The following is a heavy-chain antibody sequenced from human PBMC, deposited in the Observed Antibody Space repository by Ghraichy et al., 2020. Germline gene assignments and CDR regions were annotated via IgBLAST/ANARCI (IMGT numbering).Heavy chain of an antibody. CDR3: ARGPPYYYDSSGYYNYYGMDV. CDR1: GGSFSGYY. Sequence: SETLSLTCAVYGGSFSGYYWSWIRQPPGKGLEWIGEINHSGSTNYNPSLKSRVTISVDTSKNQFSLKLSSVTAADTAVHYCARGPPYYYDSSGYYNYYGMDVWGQGTTVTVSS. D-gene: IGHD3-22*01. V-gene: IGHV4-34*01. J-gene: IGHJ6*02. CDR2: INHSGST.